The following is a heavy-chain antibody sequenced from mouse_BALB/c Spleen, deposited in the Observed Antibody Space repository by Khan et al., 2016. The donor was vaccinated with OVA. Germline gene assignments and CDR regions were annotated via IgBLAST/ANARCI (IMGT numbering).Heavy chain of an antibody. CDR1: GFTFSNYA. CDR3: ARDYWFVY. J-gene: IGHJ3*01. Sequence: EVELVESGGGLVKPGGSLKVSCAASGFTFSNYAMSWVRQTPEKRLEWVASISSGGRTYYPDSVQGRFTISSDNARNILYLQMSSLRSEDTAMYYCARDYWFVYWGQGTLVTVSA. CDR2: ISSGGRT. V-gene: IGHV5-6-5*01.